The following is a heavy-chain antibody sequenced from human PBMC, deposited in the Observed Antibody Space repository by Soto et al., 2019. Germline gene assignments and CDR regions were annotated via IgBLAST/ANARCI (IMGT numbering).Heavy chain of an antibody. CDR2: INTDGTST. CDR1: GFTFSSYW. CDR3: AGTSDYNWLDP. J-gene: IGHJ5*02. Sequence: AGGSLRLSCAASGFTFSSYWMHWVRQAPGKGLVWVSRINTDGTSTTYADSVKGRFTISRDNAKNTLYLQMNSLRAEDTAVYYCAGTSDYNWLDPWGQGTLVTVSS. V-gene: IGHV3-74*01. D-gene: IGHD2-21*01.